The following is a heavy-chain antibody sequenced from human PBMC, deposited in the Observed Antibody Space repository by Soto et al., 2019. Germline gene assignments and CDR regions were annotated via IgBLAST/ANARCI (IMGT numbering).Heavy chain of an antibody. J-gene: IGHJ4*02. D-gene: IGHD3-9*01. CDR2: IGGSGGRI. Sequence: GGSLRLSCAASGFTFSSYAMSWVRQAPGKGLEWVSAIGGSGGRIYYADSVKGRFTISRDNSKNTLYLQMNSLRAEDTAVYYCAKGTHSSYYDILTPFDYWGQGTLVTVSS. V-gene: IGHV3-23*01. CDR1: GFTFSSYA. CDR3: AKGTHSSYYDILTPFDY.